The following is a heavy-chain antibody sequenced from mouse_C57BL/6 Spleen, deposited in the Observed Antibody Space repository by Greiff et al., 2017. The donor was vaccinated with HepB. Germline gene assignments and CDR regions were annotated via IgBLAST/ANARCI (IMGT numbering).Heavy chain of an antibody. Sequence: VQLQQSGAELVKPGASVKISCKASGYAFSSYWMNWVKQRPGKGLEWIGQIYPGDGDTNYNGKFKGKATLTADKSSSTAYMQLSSLTSEASAVYFCARRAGYYPFDYWGQGTTLTVSS. J-gene: IGHJ2*01. D-gene: IGHD2-3*01. CDR2: IYPGDGDT. V-gene: IGHV1-80*01. CDR1: GYAFSSYW. CDR3: ARRAGYYPFDY.